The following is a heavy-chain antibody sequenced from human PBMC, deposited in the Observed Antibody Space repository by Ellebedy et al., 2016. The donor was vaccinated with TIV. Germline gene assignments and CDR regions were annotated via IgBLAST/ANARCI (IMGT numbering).Heavy chain of an antibody. D-gene: IGHD3-16*01. CDR1: GFTFSSYW. CDR3: ASGHRGISFGI. J-gene: IGHJ3*02. Sequence: GESLKISCAASGFTFSSYWMSWVRQVRQAPGKGLEWVANIRHGGGEKSYVDSVKGRFTISRDNAKNSLYLQMNSLRAEDTAVYYCASGHRGISFGIWGQGTMVTVSS. V-gene: IGHV3-7*03. CDR2: IRHGGGEK.